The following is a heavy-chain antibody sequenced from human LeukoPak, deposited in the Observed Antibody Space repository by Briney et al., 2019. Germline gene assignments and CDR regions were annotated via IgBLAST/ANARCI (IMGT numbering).Heavy chain of an antibody. D-gene: IGHD5-24*01. J-gene: IGHJ4*02. CDR1: GGSISSGGYS. Sequence: SETLSLTCAVSGGSISSGGYSWSWIRQPPGKGLEWIGYIYHSGSTYYNPSLKSRVTISVDRSKNQFSLKLSSVTAADTAVYYCARAHRDGYNHASYFDYWGQGTLVTVSS. CDR3: ARAHRDGYNHASYFDY. V-gene: IGHV4-30-2*01. CDR2: IYHSGST.